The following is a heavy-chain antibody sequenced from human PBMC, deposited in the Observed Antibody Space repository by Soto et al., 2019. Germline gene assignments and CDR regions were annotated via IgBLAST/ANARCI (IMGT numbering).Heavy chain of an antibody. CDR3: AKGQYSSSSYLSIH. D-gene: IGHD6-13*01. CDR1: GFTFSSYA. CDR2: VSGSGGST. J-gene: IGHJ4*02. V-gene: IGHV3-23*01. Sequence: GGSLRLSCAASGFTFSSYAMSWVRQAPGKGLEWVSSVSGSGGSTYYADSVKGRFTISRDTSKNTLFLQMNSLRAEDTAVYYCAKGQYSSSSYLSIHWGQGTLVTVSS.